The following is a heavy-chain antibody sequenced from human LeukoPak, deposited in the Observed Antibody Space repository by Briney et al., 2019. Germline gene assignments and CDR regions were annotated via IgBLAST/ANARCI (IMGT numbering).Heavy chain of an antibody. J-gene: IGHJ4*02. Sequence: SETLSLTCIVSGGSISSGSYYWSWIRQPAGKGLEWIGRIYTSGSTNYNPSLKSRVTISIDTSKNQFSLKLSSVTAADTAVYYCARNRVVGAPNFDYWGQGTLVTVFS. CDR3: ARNRVVGAPNFDY. V-gene: IGHV4-61*02. CDR1: GGSISSGSYY. CDR2: IYTSGST. D-gene: IGHD1-26*01.